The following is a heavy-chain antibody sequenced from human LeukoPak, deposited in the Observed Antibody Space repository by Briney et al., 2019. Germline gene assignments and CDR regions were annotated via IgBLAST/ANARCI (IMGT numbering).Heavy chain of an antibody. Sequence: PSQTLSLTCTVSGGSISSGSYYWSWIRQPAGKGLEWIGYIYYSGSTNYNPSLKSRVTISVDTSKNQFSLKLSSVTAADTAVYYCARVWGSGSYGAFDIWGQGTMVTVSS. D-gene: IGHD3-10*01. V-gene: IGHV4-61*10. J-gene: IGHJ3*02. CDR1: GGSISSGSYY. CDR3: ARVWGSGSYGAFDI. CDR2: IYYSGST.